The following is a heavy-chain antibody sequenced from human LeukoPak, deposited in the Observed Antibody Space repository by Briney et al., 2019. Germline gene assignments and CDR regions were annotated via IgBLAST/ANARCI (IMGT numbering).Heavy chain of an antibody. CDR3: ATGDRGVTATFFDYYYYYMDV. D-gene: IGHD3-10*01. Sequence: GGSLRLSCAASGFTFSTYGMHWVRQAPGKGLGWVAFVRYDGSKKYYTNSVKGRFTISRDNSKNTLYLQMNSLRAEDTAVYYCATGDRGVTATFFDYYYYYMDVWGKGTTVTISS. V-gene: IGHV3-30*02. J-gene: IGHJ6*03. CDR2: VRYDGSKK. CDR1: GFTFSTYG.